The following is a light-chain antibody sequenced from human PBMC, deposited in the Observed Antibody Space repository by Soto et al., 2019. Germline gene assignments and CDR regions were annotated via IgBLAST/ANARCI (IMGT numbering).Light chain of an antibody. V-gene: IGLV2-8*01. Sequence: QSALTQPPSASGSPGQSVTISCTGTSSDVGGYNYVSWYQQHPGKAPKLMISEVSKRTSGVPDPFSGSKSGNTASLPVSWPQAEYEADYYSISFAGHNNLVFGGGTKLTVL. CDR2: EVS. CDR3: ISFAGHNNLV. CDR1: SSDVGGYNY. J-gene: IGLJ2*01.